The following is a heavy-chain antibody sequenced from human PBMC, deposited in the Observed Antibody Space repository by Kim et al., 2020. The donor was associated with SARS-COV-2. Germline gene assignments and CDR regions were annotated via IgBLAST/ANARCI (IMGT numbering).Heavy chain of an antibody. CDR3: AREGIVVVPAEYFDY. Sequence: GGSLRLSCAASGFTFSSYAMHWVRQAPGKGLEWVAVISYDGSNKYYADSVKGRFTISRDNSKNTLYLQMNSLRAEDTAVYYCAREGIVVVPAEYFDYWGQGTLVTVSS. CDR1: GFTFSSYA. D-gene: IGHD2-2*01. CDR2: ISYDGSNK. V-gene: IGHV3-30*04. J-gene: IGHJ4*02.